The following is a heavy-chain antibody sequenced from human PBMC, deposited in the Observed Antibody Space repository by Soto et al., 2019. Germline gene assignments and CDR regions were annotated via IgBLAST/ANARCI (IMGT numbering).Heavy chain of an antibody. D-gene: IGHD3-10*01. V-gene: IGHV3-7*01. CDR2: IMKDGSVK. Sequence: PGGSLRLSCAASGFTFGSYWMSWVRQTPGKGLEWLGTIMKDGSVKKYVDSVKGRFTVSRDNAKNSLYLQMDSLRVEDTAVYYCARDSGYDSGSSVNHYLDYWGHGTLVTVSS. J-gene: IGHJ4*01. CDR3: ARDSGYDSGSSVNHYLDY. CDR1: GFTFGSYW.